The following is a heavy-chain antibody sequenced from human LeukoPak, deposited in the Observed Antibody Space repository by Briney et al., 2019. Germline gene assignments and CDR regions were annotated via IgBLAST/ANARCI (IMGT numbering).Heavy chain of an antibody. Sequence: GESLKISCKGSGYSFTSYWIGWVRQMPGKGLEWMGIIYPGDSDTRYSPSFQGQVTISADKSISTAYLQWSSLKASDTAMYYCARRYCSGGYCYSGAFDIWGQGTMVTVSS. CDR1: GYSFTSYW. J-gene: IGHJ3*02. CDR2: IYPGDSDT. V-gene: IGHV5-51*01. CDR3: ARRYCSGGYCYSGAFDI. D-gene: IGHD2-15*01.